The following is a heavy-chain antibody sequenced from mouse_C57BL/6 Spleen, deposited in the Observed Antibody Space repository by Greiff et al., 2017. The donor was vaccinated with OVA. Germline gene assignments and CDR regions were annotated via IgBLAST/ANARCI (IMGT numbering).Heavy chain of an antibody. J-gene: IGHJ4*01. CDR2: IDPSDSYT. D-gene: IGHD1-1*01. Sequence: QVQLQQSGAELVMPGASVKLSCKASGYTFTSYWMHWVKQRPGQGLEWIGEIDPSDSYTNYNQKFKGKSTLTVDKSSSTAYMQLSSLTSEDSAVYYCARSTVKAMDYWGQGTSVTVSS. V-gene: IGHV1-69*01. CDR1: GYTFTSYW. CDR3: ARSTVKAMDY.